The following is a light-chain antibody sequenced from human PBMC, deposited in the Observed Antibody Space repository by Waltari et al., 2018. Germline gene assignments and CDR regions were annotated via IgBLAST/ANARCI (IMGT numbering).Light chain of an antibody. CDR1: SSNIASNY. CDR2: RNN. CDR3: AAWHDRLSGWV. Sequence: QSVLTQPPSASGTPGQRVTISCSGSSSNIASNYVYLHQQVPGTAPKLLIYRNNQQPPGFPGRFSGSKSGTSASLAISGLRSEDEADYYCAAWHDRLSGWVFGGGTKLTVL. J-gene: IGLJ3*02. V-gene: IGLV1-47*01.